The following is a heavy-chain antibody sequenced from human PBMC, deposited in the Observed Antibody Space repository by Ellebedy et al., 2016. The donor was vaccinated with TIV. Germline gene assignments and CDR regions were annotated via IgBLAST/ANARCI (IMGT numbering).Heavy chain of an antibody. J-gene: IGHJ3*01. CDR2: IFSAADGGET. D-gene: IGHD4-23*01. CDR3: ARDPVGVGPAFAV. CDR1: GFTVTTNY. Sequence: GESLKISCAASGFTVTTNYMNWVRQAPGKGLEWVSVIFSAADGGETHYADSVKVRFTLSRDSSKNTLYLQMNSLRAEDTAVYYCARDPVGVGPAFAVWGQGTMVTVSS. V-gene: IGHV3-53*01.